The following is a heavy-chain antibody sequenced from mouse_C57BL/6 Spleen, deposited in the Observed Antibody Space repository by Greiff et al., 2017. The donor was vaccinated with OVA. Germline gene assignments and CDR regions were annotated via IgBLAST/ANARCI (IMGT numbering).Heavy chain of an antibody. CDR2: IHPNSGST. Sequence: VQLQQPGAELVKPGASVKLSCKASGYTFTSYWMHWVKQRPGQGLEWIGMIHPNSGSTNYNEKLKSKATLTVDKSSSTAYMQLSSLTSEDSAVYYCAREGLRSWFAYWGQGTLVTVSA. V-gene: IGHV1-64*01. J-gene: IGHJ3*01. CDR3: AREGLRSWFAY. CDR1: GYTFTSYW. D-gene: IGHD2-2*01.